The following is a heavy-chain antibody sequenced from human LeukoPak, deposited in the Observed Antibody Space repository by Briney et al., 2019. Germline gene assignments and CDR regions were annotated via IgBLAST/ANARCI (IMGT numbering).Heavy chain of an antibody. Sequence: PSETLSLTCTVSGGSISDSSYYWVWIRQPPGKGLEWIGNIFYSGSTYYNPSLKSRVTISVDTSKNQSSLKLSSVTAADTAVYYCARAGFGSSWARHFDYWGQGTLVTVSS. CDR1: GGSISDSSYY. CDR2: IFYSGST. V-gene: IGHV4-39*07. J-gene: IGHJ4*02. CDR3: ARAGFGSSWARHFDY. D-gene: IGHD6-13*01.